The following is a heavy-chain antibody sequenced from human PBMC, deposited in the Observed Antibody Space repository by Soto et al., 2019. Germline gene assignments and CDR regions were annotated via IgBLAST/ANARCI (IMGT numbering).Heavy chain of an antibody. D-gene: IGHD6-13*01. CDR1: GFTFSSYA. Sequence: GGSLRLSCAASGFTFSSYAMHWVRQAPGKGLEWVAVISYDGSNKYYADSVKGRFTISRDNSKNTLYLQMNSLRAEDTAVYYCARSAAAGYYYGMDVWGQGTTVTVSS. J-gene: IGHJ6*02. CDR3: ARSAAAGYYYGMDV. CDR2: ISYDGSNK. V-gene: IGHV3-30-3*01.